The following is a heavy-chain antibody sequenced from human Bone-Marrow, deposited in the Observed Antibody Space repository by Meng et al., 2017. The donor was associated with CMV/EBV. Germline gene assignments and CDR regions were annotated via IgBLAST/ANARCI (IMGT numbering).Heavy chain of an antibody. Sequence: GESLKISCAASGFTFSSYSMNWVRQAPGKGLEWVSPISSSSSYIYYADSVKGRFTISRDNAKNSLYLQMNSLRAEDTAVYYCAKVGPPVAFDIWGQGTMVTVSS. CDR2: ISSSSSYI. V-gene: IGHV3-21*01. CDR1: GFTFSSYS. D-gene: IGHD3-16*01. CDR3: AKVGPPVAFDI. J-gene: IGHJ3*02.